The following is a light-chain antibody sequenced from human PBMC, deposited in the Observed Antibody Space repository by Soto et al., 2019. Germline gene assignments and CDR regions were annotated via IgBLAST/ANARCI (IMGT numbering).Light chain of an antibody. CDR2: AAS. CDR1: QGISRN. J-gene: IGKJ1*01. CDR3: QQYNQWPRT. Sequence: EVVLTQSPATLSVSPGERATLSCRASQGISRNLAWYQQKPGQAPRLLMYAASSRATGVPARFSGSGSATEFTLTISSLESEDFAVYYWQQYNQWPRTFGPGTKVEL. V-gene: IGKV3D-15*01.